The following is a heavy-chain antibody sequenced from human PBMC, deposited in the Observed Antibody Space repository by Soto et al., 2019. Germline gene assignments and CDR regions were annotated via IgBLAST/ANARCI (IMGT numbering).Heavy chain of an antibody. CDR2: IKQDGSEK. CDR3: ARDPARIAVAAAWFDP. J-gene: IGHJ5*02. CDR1: GFTFSSYW. Sequence: AGGSLRLSCAASGFTFSSYWMSWVRQAPGKGLEWVANIKQDGSEKYYVGSVKGRFTISRDNAKNSLYLQMNSLRAEDTAVYYCARDPARIAVAAAWFDPWGQGTLVTVSS. D-gene: IGHD6-19*01. V-gene: IGHV3-7*03.